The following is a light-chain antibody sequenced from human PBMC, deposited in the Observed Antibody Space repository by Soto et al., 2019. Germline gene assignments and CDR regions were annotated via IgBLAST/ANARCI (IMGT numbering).Light chain of an antibody. CDR2: GNS. CDR3: QSYDSSLSGWV. V-gene: IGLV1-40*01. CDR1: SSNIGAGYD. Sequence: QPVLTQPPSVSGAPGQRVTISCTGSSSNIGAGYDVHWYQHLPGTAPKLLIYGNSNRPSGVPDRFSGSKSVTSASLAITGLQAEDEADYYCQSYDSSLSGWVFGGGTKLTVL. J-gene: IGLJ2*01.